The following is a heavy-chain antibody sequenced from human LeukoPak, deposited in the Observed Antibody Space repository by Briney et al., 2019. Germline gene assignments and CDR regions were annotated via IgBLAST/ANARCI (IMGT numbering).Heavy chain of an antibody. CDR3: ARGRSYCSGGSCYFNHYYYYYMDV. CDR1: GFTVSSNY. V-gene: IGHV3-53*01. D-gene: IGHD2-15*01. Sequence: GGSLRLTCAASGFTVSSNYMSWVRQAPGKGLEWVSVIYSGGSTCYADSVKGRFTISRDNSKNTLYLQMNSLRAEDTAVYYCARGRSYCSGGSCYFNHYYYYYMDVWGKGTTVTISS. CDR2: IYSGGST. J-gene: IGHJ6*03.